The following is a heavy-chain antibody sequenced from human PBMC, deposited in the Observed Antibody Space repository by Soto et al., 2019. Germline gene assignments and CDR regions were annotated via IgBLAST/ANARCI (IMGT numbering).Heavy chain of an antibody. CDR2: INPNSGGT. Sequence: ASVKVSCKASGYTFTGYYMHWVRQAPGQGLEWMGWINPNSGGTNYAQKFQGRVTMTRDTSISTAYMELSRLRSDDTAVYYCARVPPCSGGSCDSQDPNWFDPWGQGTLVTVSS. CDR1: GYTFTGYY. D-gene: IGHD2-15*01. J-gene: IGHJ5*02. V-gene: IGHV1-2*02. CDR3: ARVPPCSGGSCDSQDPNWFDP.